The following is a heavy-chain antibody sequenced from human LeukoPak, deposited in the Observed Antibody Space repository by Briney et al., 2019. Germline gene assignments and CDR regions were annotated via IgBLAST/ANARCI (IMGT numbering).Heavy chain of an antibody. CDR1: GGTFSSYA. CDR2: IIPIFGTA. J-gene: IGHJ6*02. CDR3: ARSFWSGNPYYYYGMDV. D-gene: IGHD3-3*01. Sequence: SVKASCKASGGTFSSYAISWARQAPGQGLEWMGGIIPIFGTANYAQKFQGRVTITADESTSTAYMELSSLRSEDTAVYYCARSFWSGNPYYYYGMDVWGQGTTVTVSS. V-gene: IGHV1-69*13.